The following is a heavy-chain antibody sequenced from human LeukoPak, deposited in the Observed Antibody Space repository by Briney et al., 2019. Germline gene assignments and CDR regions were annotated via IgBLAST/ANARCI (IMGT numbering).Heavy chain of an antibody. CDR3: AKQGVSGYTSGWDWYFDL. J-gene: IGHJ2*01. V-gene: IGHV3-23*01. Sequence: PGGSLRLSCPASGFTFSNYAMSWLRQAPGKGLEWVSAISGSGGTTYYADSVRGRFSISRDNSDNTLFLQMNSLRAEDTAVYYCAKQGVSGYTSGWDWYFDLWGRGSLVTVSS. D-gene: IGHD6-25*01. CDR1: GFTFSNYA. CDR2: ISGSGGTT.